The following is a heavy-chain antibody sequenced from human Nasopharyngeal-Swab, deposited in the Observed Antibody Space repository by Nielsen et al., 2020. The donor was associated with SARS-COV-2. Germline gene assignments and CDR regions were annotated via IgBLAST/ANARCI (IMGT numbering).Heavy chain of an antibody. CDR2: IVGSGDISGSGGNT. D-gene: IGHD2/OR15-2a*01. J-gene: IGHJ4*02. V-gene: IGHV3-23*01. CDR3: AKDLRGPYFF. CDR1: GYSFRNYG. Sequence: ESLKISCVASGYSFRNYGMSWVRQAPGKGLEWVAAIVGSGDISGSGGNTYYADSVNGRFTISRDNSKNTLSLQMNSLRAEDTAVYYCAKDLRGPYFFWGQGTLVTVSS.